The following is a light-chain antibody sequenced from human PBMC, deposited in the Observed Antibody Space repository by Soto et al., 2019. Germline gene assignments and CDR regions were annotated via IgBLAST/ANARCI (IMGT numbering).Light chain of an antibody. CDR2: AAS. CDR3: QQYNSYFQT. CDR1: QGISSY. J-gene: IGKJ1*01. Sequence: IHLPHYPSVLSASVGESVSIPCRASQGISSYLAWYQQKPGKAPKLLIYAASTLQSGVPPRFSGSGSGTEFTLTISSLQPDDVATYYCQQYNSYFQTFGQGAKV. V-gene: IGKV1-9*01.